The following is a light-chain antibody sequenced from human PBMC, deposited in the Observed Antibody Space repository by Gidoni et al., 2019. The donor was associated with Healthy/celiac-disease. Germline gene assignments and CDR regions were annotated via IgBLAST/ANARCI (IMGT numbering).Light chain of an antibody. Sequence: SYELTQPPSESVSPGQTARITCSGDALPKQYAYWYQQKPGQAPVLVIYKDSERPSGLPERLSGSSSGTTVTLTISGVQAEDEADYYCQSADSSGTYVVFGGGTKLTVL. CDR3: QSADSSGTYVV. CDR1: ALPKQY. J-gene: IGLJ2*01. V-gene: IGLV3-25*03. CDR2: KDS.